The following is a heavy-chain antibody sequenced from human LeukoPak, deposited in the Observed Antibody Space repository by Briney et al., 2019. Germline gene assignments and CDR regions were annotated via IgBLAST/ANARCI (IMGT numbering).Heavy chain of an antibody. CDR1: GFTFSSYE. V-gene: IGHV3-48*03. CDR2: ISSSGSTI. D-gene: IGHD3-16*02. CDR3: ARRRGRIAFDFDY. J-gene: IGHJ4*02. Sequence: GGSLRLSCAASGFTFSSYEMNWLRQAPEKGLEWVSYISSSGSTIYYADSVRGRFTISRDNAKNSLYLQMNSLRAEDTAVYYCARRRGRIAFDFDYWGQGTLVTVSS.